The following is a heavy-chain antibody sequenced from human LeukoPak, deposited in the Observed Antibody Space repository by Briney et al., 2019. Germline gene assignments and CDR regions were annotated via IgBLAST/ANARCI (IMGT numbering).Heavy chain of an antibody. CDR2: ISYSGST. Sequence: KPSETLSLTCTVSGGSISSYYWSWIRQPPGKGLGWIGYISYSGSTNYNPSLKSRVTISVDTSRNQFSLKLSPVTAADTAVYYCARGRLGGSGSYYNVLDYWGQGTLVTVSS. J-gene: IGHJ4*02. CDR3: ARGRLGGSGSYYNVLDY. D-gene: IGHD3-10*01. V-gene: IGHV4-59*01. CDR1: GGSISSYY.